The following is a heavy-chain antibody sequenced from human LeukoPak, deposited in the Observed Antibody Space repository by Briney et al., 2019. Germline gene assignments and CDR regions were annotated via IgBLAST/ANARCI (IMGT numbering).Heavy chain of an antibody. CDR3: ARDSYSKHYYGMDV. J-gene: IGHJ6*02. CDR1: GGSISSSSYY. Sequence: SETLSLTCTVSGGSISSSSYYWGWIRQPPGKGLEWIGSIYYSGSTYYNPSLKSRVTISVDTSKNQFSLKLSSVTAADTAVYYCARDSYSKHYYGMDVWGQGTTVTVSS. CDR2: IYYSGST. V-gene: IGHV4-39*07. D-gene: IGHD6-13*01.